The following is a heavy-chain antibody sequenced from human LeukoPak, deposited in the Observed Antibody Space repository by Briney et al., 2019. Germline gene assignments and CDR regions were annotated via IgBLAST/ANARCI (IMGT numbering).Heavy chain of an antibody. J-gene: IGHJ4*02. Sequence: PSETLSLTCTVSGDSIRSHYWSWIRQPPGKGLEWIGYIQDSGYTKYNPSLKSRLTISVDTSKNQFSLRLSSLTAADTAVFYCARTIASRPYYFDHWGQGTLVTVSS. CDR3: ARTIASRPYYFDH. CDR1: GDSIRSHY. D-gene: IGHD6-6*01. V-gene: IGHV4-59*11. CDR2: IQDSGYT.